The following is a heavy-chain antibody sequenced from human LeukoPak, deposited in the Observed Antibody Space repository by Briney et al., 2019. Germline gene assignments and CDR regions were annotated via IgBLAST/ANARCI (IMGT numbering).Heavy chain of an antibody. D-gene: IGHD6-13*01. CDR2: IYPGDSDT. Sequence: LGESLKISCKGSGYSFTSYWIGWVRQMPGKGLEWMGIIYPGDSDTRYSPSFQGQVTISADKSISTAYLQWSSLKASDTAMYYCARPPLGAAAGYDAFDIWGQGTMVTVSS. CDR3: ARPPLGAAAGYDAFDI. J-gene: IGHJ3*02. V-gene: IGHV5-51*01. CDR1: GYSFTSYW.